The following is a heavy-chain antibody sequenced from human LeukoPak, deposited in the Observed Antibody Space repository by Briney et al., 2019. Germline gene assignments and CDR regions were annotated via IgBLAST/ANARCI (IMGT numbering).Heavy chain of an antibody. Sequence: GGSLRPSCAASGFTFSSYAMHWVRQAPGKGLEYVSAISSNGGSTYYANSVKGRFTISRDNSKNTLYLQMGSLRAEDMAVYHCARAYSSSSTDAFDIWGQGTMVTASS. CDR1: GFTFSSYA. V-gene: IGHV3-64*01. CDR3: ARAYSSSSTDAFDI. D-gene: IGHD6-6*01. CDR2: ISSNGGST. J-gene: IGHJ3*02.